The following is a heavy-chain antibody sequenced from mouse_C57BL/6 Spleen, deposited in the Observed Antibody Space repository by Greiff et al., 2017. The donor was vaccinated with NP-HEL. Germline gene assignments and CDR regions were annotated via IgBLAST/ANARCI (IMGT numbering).Heavy chain of an antibody. Sequence: VQLQQSGAELVRPGASVKLSCTASGFNIKDDYMHWVKQRPEQGLEWIGWFDPENGDTEYASKFQGKATITADTSSNTAYLQLSSLTSEDTAVYYCTTSDYYGSSYFDNWGQGTTLTVSS. CDR3: TTSDYYGSSYFDN. CDR2: FDPENGDT. CDR1: GFNIKDDY. V-gene: IGHV14-4*01. J-gene: IGHJ2*01. D-gene: IGHD1-1*01.